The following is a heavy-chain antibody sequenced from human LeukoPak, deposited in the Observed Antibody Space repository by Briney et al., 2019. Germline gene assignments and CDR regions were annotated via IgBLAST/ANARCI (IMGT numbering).Heavy chain of an antibody. V-gene: IGHV3-23*01. CDR2: ISGSGDNT. J-gene: IGHJ4*02. CDR1: GFTFSSYA. D-gene: IGHD2-21*01. CDR3: AKDDDIARRPYHFDY. Sequence: PGGSLRLSCTASGFTFSSYAMSWVRQAPGKGLEWVSSISGSGDNTYYADSVKGRFTISRDNSKNTLFLQMNSLRAEDTAVFYCAKDDDIARRPYHFDYWGQGTLVTVSS.